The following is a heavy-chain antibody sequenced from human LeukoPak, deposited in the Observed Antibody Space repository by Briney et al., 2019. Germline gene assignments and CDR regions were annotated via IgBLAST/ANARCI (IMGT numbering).Heavy chain of an antibody. V-gene: IGHV3-7*03. J-gene: IGHJ4*02. Sequence: GGSLRLSCAASGFTFSSYWMSWVRQAPGKGLEWVANIKQDGSEKYYVDSVKGRFTISRDNAKNSLYLQMNSLRAEDTAVYYCARDVLLFRVPPGPLDYWGQGTLVTVFS. CDR2: IKQDGSEK. CDR1: GFTFSSYW. CDR3: ARDVLLFRVPPGPLDY. D-gene: IGHD3-10*02.